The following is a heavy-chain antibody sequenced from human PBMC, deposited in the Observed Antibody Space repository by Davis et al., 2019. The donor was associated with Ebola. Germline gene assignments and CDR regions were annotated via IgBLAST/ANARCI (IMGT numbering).Heavy chain of an antibody. CDR2: INSDGSST. J-gene: IGHJ5*02. CDR1: GFTFSSYW. CDR3: TRGGNWFDP. V-gene: IGHV3-74*01. D-gene: IGHD3-16*01. Sequence: GESLKISCAASGFTFSSYWMHWVRQAPGKGLVWVSRINSDGSSTTYADSVKGRFTISRDNAKNTLYLQMNSLRGEDTAVYYCTRGGNWFDPWGQGTLVTVSS.